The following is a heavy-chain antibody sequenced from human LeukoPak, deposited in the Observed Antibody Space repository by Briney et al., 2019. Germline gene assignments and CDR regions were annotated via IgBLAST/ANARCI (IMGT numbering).Heavy chain of an antibody. Sequence: SETLSLTCAVYGGSFSGYYWSWIRQPPGKGLEWIGEINHSGSTNYNPSPKSRVTISVDTSKNQFSLKLSSVTAADTAVYYCARAPYNTYYYYYGMDVWGKGTTVSVSS. CDR3: ARAPYNTYYYYYGMDV. V-gene: IGHV4-34*01. J-gene: IGHJ6*04. D-gene: IGHD1-1*01. CDR2: INHSGST. CDR1: GGSFSGYY.